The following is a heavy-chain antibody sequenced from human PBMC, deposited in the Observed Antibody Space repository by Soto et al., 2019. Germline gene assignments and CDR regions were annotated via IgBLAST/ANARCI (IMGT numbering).Heavy chain of an antibody. CDR2: ISYDGSNK. D-gene: IGHD4-17*01. V-gene: IGHV3-30*18. CDR1: GFTFSSYG. Sequence: QVQLVESGGGVVQPGRSLRLSCAASGFTFSSYGMHWVRQAPGKGLEWVAVISYDGSNKYYADSVKGRFTISRDNSKNTLYLQMNSLIAEDTAVYYCAKSPYDYGDYGLASYFDYWGQGTLVTVSS. J-gene: IGHJ4*02. CDR3: AKSPYDYGDYGLASYFDY.